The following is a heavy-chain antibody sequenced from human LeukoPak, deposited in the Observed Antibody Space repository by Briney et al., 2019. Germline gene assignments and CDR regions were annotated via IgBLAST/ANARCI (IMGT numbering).Heavy chain of an antibody. CDR1: GFTFSSYA. Sequence: GGSLRLSCAASGFTFSSYAMSWVRQAPGKGLEWVSAISGSGGSTYNADSAKGRFTISRDSSKNTLYLQMNSLRAEDTAVYYCAKGTSGWWTEPFDYWGQGTLVAVSS. V-gene: IGHV3-23*01. D-gene: IGHD6-19*01. CDR3: AKGTSGWWTEPFDY. J-gene: IGHJ4*02. CDR2: ISGSGGST.